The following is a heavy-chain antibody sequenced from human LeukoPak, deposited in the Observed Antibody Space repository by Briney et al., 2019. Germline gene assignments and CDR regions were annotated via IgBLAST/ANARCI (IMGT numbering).Heavy chain of an antibody. D-gene: IGHD1-26*01. CDR3: ATNTGGGSYYAFDY. V-gene: IGHV1-24*01. CDR1: GYTLTELS. Sequence: GASVKVSCKVSGYTLTELSMHWVRQAPGKGLEWMGGFDPEDGETIYTQKFQGRVTMTEDTSTDTAYMELSSLRSEDTAVYYCATNTGGGSYYAFDYWGQGTLVTVSS. CDR2: FDPEDGET. J-gene: IGHJ4*02.